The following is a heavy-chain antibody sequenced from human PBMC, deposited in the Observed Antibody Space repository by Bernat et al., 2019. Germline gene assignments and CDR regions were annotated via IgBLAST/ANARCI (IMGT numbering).Heavy chain of an antibody. J-gene: IGHJ6*02. Sequence: QVQLVESGGGVVQPGRSLRLSCAASGFMFSSYGMHWVRQAPGKGLEWVAAILYDGSNKYYADSVKGRFTISRDNSKNTLYLQMNSLRAEDTAVYYCAKSEGTGDYYYYYGMDVWGQGTTVTVSS. CDR3: AKSEGTGDYYYYYGMDV. CDR1: GFMFSSYG. V-gene: IGHV3-30*18. CDR2: ILYDGSNK.